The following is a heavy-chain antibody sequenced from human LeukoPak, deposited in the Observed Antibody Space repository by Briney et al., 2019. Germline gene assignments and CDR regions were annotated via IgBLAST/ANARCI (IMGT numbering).Heavy chain of an antibody. CDR3: ARSRLNFDY. CDR1: AYSFISYC. J-gene: IGHJ4*02. V-gene: IGHV5-51*01. Sequence: GESLKISCKGSAYSFISYCVGWVRHMPGKSLEWMGIIYPGDSGTRYSPSFQGQVTISADKSISTAYLQWSSLKASDTAMYYCARSRLNFDYWGRGTLVSVSS. CDR2: IYPGDSGT.